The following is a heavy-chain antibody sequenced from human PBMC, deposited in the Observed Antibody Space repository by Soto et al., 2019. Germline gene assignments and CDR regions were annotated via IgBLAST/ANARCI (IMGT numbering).Heavy chain of an antibody. D-gene: IGHD6-19*01. CDR3: ARETAYSSGWYWFDP. CDR1: GYTFTSYD. V-gene: IGHV1-8*01. CDR2: MNPNSGNT. Sequence: GASVKVSCKASGYTFTSYDTNWVRQATGQRHEWMGWMNPNSGNTGYAQKFQGRVTMTRNTSISTAYMELSSLRSEDTAVYYCARETAYSSGWYWFDPWGRGTLVTVSS. J-gene: IGHJ5*02.